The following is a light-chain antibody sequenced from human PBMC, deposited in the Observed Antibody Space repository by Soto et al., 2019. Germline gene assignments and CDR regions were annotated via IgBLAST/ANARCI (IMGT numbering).Light chain of an antibody. J-gene: IGKJ1*01. CDR1: QSVSSN. V-gene: IGKV3-15*01. CDR2: GAS. CDR3: QQYSNWPSWT. Sequence: EILMTPSPATLSVSPGDRATVSCRSSQSVSSNLAWYQQKPGQAPRLLIYGASTRATGIPARFSGSGSGTEFTLTISSLQSEDFAVYYCQQYSNWPSWTFGQGTKVDIK.